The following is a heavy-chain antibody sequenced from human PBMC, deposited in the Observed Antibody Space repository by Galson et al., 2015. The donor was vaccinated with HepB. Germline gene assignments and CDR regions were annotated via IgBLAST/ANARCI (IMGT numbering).Heavy chain of an antibody. Sequence: SLRLSCAASGFTFSSYWMSWVRQAPGKGLEWVANIKQDGSEKYYVDSVKGRFTISRDNAKNSLYLQMSSLRAEDTAVYYCARVVVPAATFYYYYGMDVWGQGTTVTVSS. CDR3: ARVVVPAATFYYYYGMDV. CDR1: GFTFSSYW. V-gene: IGHV3-7*01. J-gene: IGHJ6*02. CDR2: IKQDGSEK. D-gene: IGHD2-2*01.